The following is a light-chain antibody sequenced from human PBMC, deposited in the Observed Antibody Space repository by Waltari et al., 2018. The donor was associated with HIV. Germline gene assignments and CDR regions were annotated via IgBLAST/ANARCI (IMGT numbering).Light chain of an antibody. J-gene: IGLJ2*01. CDR2: DVI. V-gene: IGLV2-8*01. CDR1: SSDVGGYYH. CDR3: SSHAGSKVV. Sequence: QSALTQPPSASGSPGQPVTPSCKGNSSDVGGYYHVSWQQQHPGQAPKLMIYDVIKRPSGVPDRFSGSKSSNTASLTVSGLQPEDDADYYCSSHAGSKVVFGGGTRLTVL.